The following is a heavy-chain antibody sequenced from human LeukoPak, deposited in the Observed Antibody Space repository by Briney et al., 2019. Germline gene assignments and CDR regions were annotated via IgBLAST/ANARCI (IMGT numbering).Heavy chain of an antibody. CDR3: ARGRSDIVVVPAEY. Sequence: SETLSLTCTVSGGSISSYYWSWIRQPPGKGLEWIGYIYYSGSTNYNPSLKSRVTISVDTSKNQFSLKLSSVTAADRAVYYCARGRSDIVVVPAEYWGQGTLVTVSS. D-gene: IGHD2-2*01. J-gene: IGHJ4*02. CDR1: GGSISSYY. CDR2: IYYSGST. V-gene: IGHV4-59*01.